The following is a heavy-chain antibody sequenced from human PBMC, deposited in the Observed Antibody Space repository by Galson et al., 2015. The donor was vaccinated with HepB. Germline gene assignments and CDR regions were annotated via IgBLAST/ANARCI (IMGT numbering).Heavy chain of an antibody. CDR2: ISYDGSNK. Sequence: SLRLSCAASGFTFSSYGMHWVRQAPGKGLEWVAVISYDGSNKYYADSVKGRFTISRDNSKDTLYLQMNSLRAEDTAVYYCAKDRALRAYYFDYWGQGTLVTVSS. CDR3: AKDRALRAYYFDY. CDR1: GFTFSSYG. V-gene: IGHV3-30*18. J-gene: IGHJ4*02.